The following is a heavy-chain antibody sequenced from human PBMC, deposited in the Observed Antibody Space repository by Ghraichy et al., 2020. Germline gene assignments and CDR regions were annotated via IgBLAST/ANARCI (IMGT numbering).Heavy chain of an antibody. V-gene: IGHV3-30*18. Sequence: LSLTCAASGFTFSSYGMHWVRQAPGKGLEWVAVISYDGSNKYYADSVKGRFTISRDNSKNTLYLQMNSLRAEDTAVYYCAKSRYCSSTSCYHYYYGMDVWGQGTTVTVSS. J-gene: IGHJ6*02. CDR3: AKSRYCSSTSCYHYYYGMDV. CDR2: ISYDGSNK. D-gene: IGHD2-2*01. CDR1: GFTFSSYG.